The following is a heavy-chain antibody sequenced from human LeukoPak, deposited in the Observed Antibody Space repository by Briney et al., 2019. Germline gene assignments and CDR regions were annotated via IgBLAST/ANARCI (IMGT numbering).Heavy chain of an antibody. D-gene: IGHD5-24*01. CDR1: GGTFSSYA. V-gene: IGHV1-69*05. CDR3: ASEMATIAGDAFDI. J-gene: IGHJ3*02. Sequence: GSSVKVSCKASGGTFSSYAMSWVRQAPGQGLEWMGRIIPIFGTANYAQKLQGRVTITTDESTSTAYMELSSLISEDTAVYYCASEMATIAGDAFDIWGQGTMVTVSS. CDR2: IIPIFGTA.